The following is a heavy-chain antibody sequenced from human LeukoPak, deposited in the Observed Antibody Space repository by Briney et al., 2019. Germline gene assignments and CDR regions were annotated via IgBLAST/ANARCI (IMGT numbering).Heavy chain of an antibody. D-gene: IGHD3-3*01. Sequence: PSETLSLTCTVSGGSISSYYWSWIRQPPGKGLEWIGYIYYSGSTNYNPSLKSRVTISVDTSKNQFSLKLSSVTAADTAVYYCARSHRAFWSGYYLDYWGQGTLVTVSS. CDR1: GGSISSYY. CDR3: ARSHRAFWSGYYLDY. J-gene: IGHJ4*02. V-gene: IGHV4-59*01. CDR2: IYYSGST.